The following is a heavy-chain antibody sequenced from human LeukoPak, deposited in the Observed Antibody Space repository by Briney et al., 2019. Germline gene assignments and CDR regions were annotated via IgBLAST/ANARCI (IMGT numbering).Heavy chain of an antibody. CDR2: IYYIGST. Sequence: PSETLSLTCTVSGDSISSYYWSWIRQPPGKGLEWIGYIYYIGSTNYNPSLKSRVTISVDTSKDQFSLKLSSVTAADTAVYYCARDYAFDIWGQGTMVTVSS. CDR1: GDSISSYY. J-gene: IGHJ3*02. CDR3: ARDYAFDI. V-gene: IGHV4-59*01.